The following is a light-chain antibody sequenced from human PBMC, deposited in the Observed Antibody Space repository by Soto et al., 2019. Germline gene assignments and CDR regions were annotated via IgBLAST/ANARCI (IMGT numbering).Light chain of an antibody. J-gene: IGLJ2*01. CDR1: SSNIGAGHD. CDR3: QSYDNSLGGSRI. Sequence: QSVLTQPPSVSGAPGQTVTISCTGSSSNIGAGHDVHWYQQIPGAAPKLLIYGNNNRPSGIPDQFSASKSDSSAALTINGLQAEDEADYHCQSYDNSLGGSRIFGGGTKVTVL. CDR2: GNN. V-gene: IGLV1-40*01.